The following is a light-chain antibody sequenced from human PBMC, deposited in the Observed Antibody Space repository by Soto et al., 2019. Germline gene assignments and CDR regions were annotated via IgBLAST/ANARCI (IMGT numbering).Light chain of an antibody. Sequence: QSALTQPPSASGSPGQSVTISCTGTSSDVGSYDYVSWYQQQPGKVPRLMIYEVTKRPSGVPDRFSGSKSGNTASLTVSGLQAEDEADYYCNSYASRDTWIFGGGTKVTVL. CDR2: EVT. J-gene: IGLJ2*01. CDR3: NSYASRDTWI. CDR1: SSDVGSYDY. V-gene: IGLV2-8*01.